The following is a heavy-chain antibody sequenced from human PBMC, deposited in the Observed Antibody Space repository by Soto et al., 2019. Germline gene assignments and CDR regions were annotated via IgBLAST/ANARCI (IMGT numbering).Heavy chain of an antibody. CDR2: ISSSGYI. Sequence: WGSLRLSCAASGFNFNRYTINWVRQAPGKRLEWLSSISSSGYIFSTDSVRGRFTISRDNAKNSVYLQINSLRAEDTAVYFCARDCSGGSCYPGMDVWGQGTTVTVSS. D-gene: IGHD2-15*01. J-gene: IGHJ6*02. V-gene: IGHV3-21*01. CDR3: ARDCSGGSCYPGMDV. CDR1: GFNFNRYT.